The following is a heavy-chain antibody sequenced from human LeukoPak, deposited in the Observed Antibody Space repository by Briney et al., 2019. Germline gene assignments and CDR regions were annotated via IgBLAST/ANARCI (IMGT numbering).Heavy chain of an antibody. Sequence: SETLSLTCTVSGGSISSGSYYWSWIRQPAGKGLEWIGRIYTSGSTNYNPSLKSRVTISVDTSKNQFSLKLSSVTAADTAVYYCMGYYDSSGPTQNMDVWGKGTTVTVSS. CDR1: GGSISSGSYY. CDR3: MGYYDSSGPTQNMDV. V-gene: IGHV4-61*02. CDR2: IYTSGST. D-gene: IGHD3-22*01. J-gene: IGHJ6*03.